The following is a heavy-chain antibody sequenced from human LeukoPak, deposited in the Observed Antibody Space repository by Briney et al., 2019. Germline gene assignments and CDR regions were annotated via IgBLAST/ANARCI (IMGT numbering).Heavy chain of an antibody. J-gene: IGHJ6*02. CDR2: INSDGSST. CDR1: GFTFSSYW. D-gene: IGHD4-17*01. V-gene: IGHV3-74*01. Sequence: GGSLRHSCAASGFTFSSYWMHWVRQAPGKGLVWVSRINSDGSSTSYADSVKGRFTISRDNAKNTLYLQMNSLRAEDTAVYYCARDLSDYGDAYYYGMDVWGQGTTVTVSS. CDR3: ARDLSDYGDAYYYGMDV.